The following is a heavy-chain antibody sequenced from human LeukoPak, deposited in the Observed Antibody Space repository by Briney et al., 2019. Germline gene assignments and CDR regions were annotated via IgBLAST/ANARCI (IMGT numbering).Heavy chain of an antibody. Sequence: GGSLRLSCAASGFTFSSYWMHWVRQAPGKGLVWVPRINSDGSSTSYADSVKGRFTISRDNAKNTLYLQMNSLRAEDTAVYYCARGSYYDFWSGRHTPTDYWGQGTLVTVSS. D-gene: IGHD3-3*01. J-gene: IGHJ4*02. V-gene: IGHV3-74*01. CDR1: GFTFSSYW. CDR3: ARGSYYDFWSGRHTPTDY. CDR2: INSDGSST.